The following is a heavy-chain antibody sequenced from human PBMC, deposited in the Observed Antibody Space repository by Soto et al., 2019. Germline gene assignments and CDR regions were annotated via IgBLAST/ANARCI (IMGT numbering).Heavy chain of an antibody. J-gene: IGHJ6*02. CDR3: ARRPSGCSGGSCYSEYYGMDV. V-gene: IGHV4-39*01. Sequence: PSETLSLTCTVSGGSISSSSYYWGWIRQPPGKGLEWIGSIYYSGSTYYNPSLKSRVTISVDTSKNQFSLKLSSVTAADTAVYYCARRPSGCSGGSCYSEYYGMDVWGQGTTVTVS. CDR2: IYYSGST. CDR1: GGSISSSSYY. D-gene: IGHD2-15*01.